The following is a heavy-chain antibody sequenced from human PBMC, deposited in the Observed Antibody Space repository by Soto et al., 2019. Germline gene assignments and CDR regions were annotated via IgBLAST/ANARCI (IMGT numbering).Heavy chain of an antibody. J-gene: IGHJ3*02. Sequence: GESLKISCKGSGYSFTSYWIDWVRQMPGKGLEWMGIIYPGDSDTRYSPSFQGQVTISADKSISTAYLQWSNLQASITPMHYCARPHYYDSSGYYWFAFDIWGRGTMVTVSS. V-gene: IGHV5-51*01. CDR2: IYPGDSDT. CDR3: ARPHYYDSSGYYWFAFDI. CDR1: GYSFTSYW. D-gene: IGHD3-22*01.